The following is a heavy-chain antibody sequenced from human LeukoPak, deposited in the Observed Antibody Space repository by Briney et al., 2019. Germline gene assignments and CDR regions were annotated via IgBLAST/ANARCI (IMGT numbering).Heavy chain of an antibody. CDR1: GGSISSSSYY. CDR3: ARDSVPAVAGTFGY. J-gene: IGHJ4*02. Sequence: SETLSLTCTVSGGSISSSSYYWGWIRQPPGKGLEWIGSIYYSGSTYYNPSLKSRVTISVDTSKNQFSLKLSSVTAADTAVYYCARDSVPAVAGTFGYWGQGTLVTVSS. CDR2: IYYSGST. D-gene: IGHD6-19*01. V-gene: IGHV4-39*07.